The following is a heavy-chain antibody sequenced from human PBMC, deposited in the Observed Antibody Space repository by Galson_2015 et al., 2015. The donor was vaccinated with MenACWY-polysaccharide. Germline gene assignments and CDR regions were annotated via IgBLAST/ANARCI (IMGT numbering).Heavy chain of an antibody. CDR1: GGSISSDSYS. J-gene: IGHJ6*02. V-gene: IGHV4-39*07. Sequence: SETLSLTCTVSGGSISSDSYSWAWIRQPPGKGLEWIGSMYYRGSTYYNPSLKSRLTMSVDTSKNQFSLKLSSVTAADTAVYYCARLYIDSRNYYYGMDVWGQGTTVTVSS. CDR2: MYYRGST. D-gene: IGHD1-14*01. CDR3: ARLYIDSRNYYYGMDV.